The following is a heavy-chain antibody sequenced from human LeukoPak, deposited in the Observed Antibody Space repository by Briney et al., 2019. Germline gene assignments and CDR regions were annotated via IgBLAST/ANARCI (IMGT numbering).Heavy chain of an antibody. CDR2: IRYDGSNK. V-gene: IGHV3-30*02. Sequence: GGSLRLSCAASGFTFSSYGMHWVRQAPGKGLEWVAFIRYDGSNKYYADSVKGRFTISRDNAKNSLYLQMNSLRAEDTAVYYCARWYYDILTGHNDNAFDIWGQGTMVTVSS. CDR3: ARWYYDILTGHNDNAFDI. CDR1: GFTFSSYG. D-gene: IGHD3-9*01. J-gene: IGHJ3*02.